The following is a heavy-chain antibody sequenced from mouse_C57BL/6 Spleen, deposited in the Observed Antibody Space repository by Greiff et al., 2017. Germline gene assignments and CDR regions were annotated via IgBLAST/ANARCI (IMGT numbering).Heavy chain of an antibody. CDR1: GYTFTSYW. V-gene: IGHV1-50*01. CDR2: IDPSDSYT. J-gene: IGHJ4*01. CDR3: ARWRDAVPGDY. Sequence: QVQLQQPGAELVKPGASVKLSCKASGYTFTSYWMQWVKQRPGQGLEWIGEIDPSDSYTNYNQKFKGKATLTVDTSSSTAYMQLSSLTSEDSAVYYCARWRDAVPGDYWGQGTSVTVSS. D-gene: IGHD5-1*01.